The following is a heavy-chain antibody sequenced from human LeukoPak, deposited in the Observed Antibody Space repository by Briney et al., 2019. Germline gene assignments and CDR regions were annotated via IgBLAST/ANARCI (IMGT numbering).Heavy chain of an antibody. Sequence: ASVKVSCKASGYTFTSYAMHWVRQAPGQRLEWMGWINAGNGNTKYSQKFQGRVTITRDTSASTAYMELSSLRSDDTAVYYCARESTPSHITMIVVLGAFDIWGQGTMVTVSS. CDR2: INAGNGNT. CDR3: ARESTPSHITMIVVLGAFDI. J-gene: IGHJ3*02. V-gene: IGHV1-3*01. CDR1: GYTFTSYA. D-gene: IGHD3-22*01.